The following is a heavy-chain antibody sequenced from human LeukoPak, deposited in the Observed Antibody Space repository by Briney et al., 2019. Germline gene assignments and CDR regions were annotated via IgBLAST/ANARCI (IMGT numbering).Heavy chain of an antibody. D-gene: IGHD3-10*01. CDR1: GGTFSSYA. V-gene: IGHV1-69*05. Sequence: ASVKVSCKASGGTFSSYAISWVRQAPGQGLEWMGGIIPIFGTANYAQKFQGRVTITTDESTSTAYMELSSLRSEDTAVYYRASVNMVPGNWFDPWGQGTLVTVSS. CDR3: ASVNMVPGNWFDP. CDR2: IIPIFGTA. J-gene: IGHJ5*02.